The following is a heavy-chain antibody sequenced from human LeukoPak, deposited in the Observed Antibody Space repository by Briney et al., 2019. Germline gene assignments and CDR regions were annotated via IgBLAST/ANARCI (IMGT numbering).Heavy chain of an antibody. CDR2: VYYTGST. D-gene: IGHD3-10*01. CDR1: GGSISSYH. CDR3: ASLDSGKFDY. V-gene: IGHV4-59*01. J-gene: IGHJ4*02. Sequence: SETLSLTCTASGGSISSYHWSWVRQPPGKGLEWIGYVYYTGSTKYSPSLKSRLTISVDTSMNQFSLKLTSVTAADTAVYYCASLDSGKFDYWGQGTLVTVSS.